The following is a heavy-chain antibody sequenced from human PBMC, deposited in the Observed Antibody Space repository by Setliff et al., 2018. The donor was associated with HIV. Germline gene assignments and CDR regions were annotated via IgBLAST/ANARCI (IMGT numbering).Heavy chain of an antibody. V-gene: IGHV3-11*04. Sequence: PGGSLRLSCAASGFTFNDYYMSWIRQAPGRGLERVSYVSSSADTTFYADSVKGRFTISRDSAKNSLYLQMKSLSDEDTAVYYCARDYLYYNLYNGSPVYGMDVWGQGTTVTVSS. CDR3: ARDYLYYNLYNGSPVYGMDV. D-gene: IGHD3-3*01. CDR1: GFTFNDYY. J-gene: IGHJ6*02. CDR2: VSSSADTT.